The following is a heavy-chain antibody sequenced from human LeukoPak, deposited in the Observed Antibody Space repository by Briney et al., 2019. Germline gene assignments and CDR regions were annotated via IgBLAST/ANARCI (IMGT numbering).Heavy chain of an antibody. D-gene: IGHD6-19*01. CDR3: VTSSSGYYFN. J-gene: IGHJ1*01. CDR1: GFTFSSCA. V-gene: IGHV3-64D*06. Sequence: PGGSLRLSCSASGFTFSSCAMSWVRQAPGKGLEYVSATNSNGGNTYYADSAKGRFTISRDNSKNTLYLQMSSLRADDTAVYYCVTSSSGYYFNWGQGTLVTVSS. CDR2: TNSNGGNT.